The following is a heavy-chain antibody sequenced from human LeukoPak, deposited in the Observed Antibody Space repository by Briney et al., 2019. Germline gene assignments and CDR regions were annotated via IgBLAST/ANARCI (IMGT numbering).Heavy chain of an antibody. CDR1: GFIFSGYW. CDR2: IKQDGSEK. D-gene: IGHD3-10*01. V-gene: IGHV3-7*01. Sequence: TGGSLRLSCAASGFIFSGYWMTWVRQAPGKGLEWVANIKQDGSEKYYVDTVKGRFTISRDNAKNSLYLQMNSLRAEDTAVYYCASPGSVGETGMPDYWGQGTLVTVSS. CDR3: ASPGSVGETGMPDY. J-gene: IGHJ4*02.